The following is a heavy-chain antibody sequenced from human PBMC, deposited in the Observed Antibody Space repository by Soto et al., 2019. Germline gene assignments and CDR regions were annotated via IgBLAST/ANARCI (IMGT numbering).Heavy chain of an antibody. CDR2: INPRGAST. D-gene: IGHD2-2*01. CDR3: ASEPEVCSSTNCHFDY. CDR1: GYTFISNY. Sequence: QVQLVQTGAEVKKPGASVKISCKASGYTFISNYVYWVRQAPGQGLEWMGIINPRGASTSYAQKFQGRVTMTSDTSTRTVYMDLSSLTSDDPAVYYCASEPEVCSSTNCHFDYWGQGALVTVSS. J-gene: IGHJ4*02. V-gene: IGHV1-46*01.